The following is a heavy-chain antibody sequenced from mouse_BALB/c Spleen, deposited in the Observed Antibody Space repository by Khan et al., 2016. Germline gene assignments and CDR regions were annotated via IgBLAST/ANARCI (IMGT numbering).Heavy chain of an antibody. Sequence: EVQLQESGPDLVKPSQSLSLTCTVTGYSITSGYSWHWIRQFPGNKLEWMGYIHYSGNTNYNPSLKSRISITRDTSKNQFFLQLNSVTPEDAARYYCASSWDWYFDVWGAGTTVTVSS. CDR3: ASSWDWYFDV. J-gene: IGHJ1*01. CDR1: GYSITSGYS. CDR2: IHYSGNT. V-gene: IGHV3-1*02.